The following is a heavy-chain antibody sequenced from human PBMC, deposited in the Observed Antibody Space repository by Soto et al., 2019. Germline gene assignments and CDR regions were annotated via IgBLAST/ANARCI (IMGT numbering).Heavy chain of an antibody. Sequence: QVQLVQSGAEVKKPGASVKVSCKASGYTFTSYGITWVRQAPGQGLEWMGWISAYNGNTKYAQKPQGRVNMTTDTSTITAYTELRSLRSEDTAVAYCARYLGAQIIDCWGQGTLVTVSS. CDR2: ISAYNGNT. CDR1: GYTFTSYG. CDR3: ARYLGAQIIDC. J-gene: IGHJ4*02. V-gene: IGHV1-18*01. D-gene: IGHD1-26*01.